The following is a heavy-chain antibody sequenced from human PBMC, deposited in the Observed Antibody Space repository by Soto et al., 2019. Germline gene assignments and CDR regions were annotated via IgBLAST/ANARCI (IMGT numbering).Heavy chain of an antibody. CDR3: ARGLDILTGSTYYFDY. Sequence: TLSLTCAVYGGSFSGYYWSWIRQPPGKGLEWIGEINHSGSTNYNPSLKSRVTISVDTSKNQFSLKLSSVAAADTAVYYCARGLDILTGSTYYFDYWGQGTLVTVSS. V-gene: IGHV4-34*01. CDR2: INHSGST. J-gene: IGHJ4*02. CDR1: GGSFSGYY. D-gene: IGHD3-9*01.